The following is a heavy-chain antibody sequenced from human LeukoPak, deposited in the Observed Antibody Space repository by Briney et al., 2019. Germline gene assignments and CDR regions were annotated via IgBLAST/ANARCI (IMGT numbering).Heavy chain of an antibody. CDR3: ARASRLGLAGMFDY. CDR2: IYSGGTT. D-gene: IGHD5/OR15-5a*01. Sequence: PGGSLSLSCAASGFTFSNNYMSWVRQAPGKGLEWVSVIYSGGTTFYPDSVKGRIIISRDDPQNPLYLQMNSLRPEDTAVYYCARASRLGLAGMFDYWGQGTLVTVSS. CDR1: GFTFSNNY. J-gene: IGHJ4*02. V-gene: IGHV3-66*01.